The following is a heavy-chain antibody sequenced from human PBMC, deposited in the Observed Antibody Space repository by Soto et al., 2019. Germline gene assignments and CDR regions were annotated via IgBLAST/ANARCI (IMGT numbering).Heavy chain of an antibody. V-gene: IGHV3-33*01. CDR1: GFTFSSYG. CDR2: IWYDGSNP. CDR3: ARDRESRAYFDF. Sequence: QVQLVESGGGVVQPGRSLRLSCAASGFTFSSYGMHWVRQAPGKGLEWVAAIWYDGSNPYYADSVEGRFNISRDNSKTTLYLQMNRLRAEDTAVYSSARDRESRAYFDFGGQGTVGTVSS. J-gene: IGHJ4*02.